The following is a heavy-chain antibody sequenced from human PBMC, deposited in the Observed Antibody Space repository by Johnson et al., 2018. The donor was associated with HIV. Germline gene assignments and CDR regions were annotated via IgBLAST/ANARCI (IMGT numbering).Heavy chain of an antibody. CDR1: GLIFTRSW. J-gene: IGHJ3*02. CDR2: SNSDGSST. V-gene: IGHV3-74*01. D-gene: IGHD3-16*01. Sequence: VQLVESGGGLVQPGGSLRLSCAASGLIFTRSWMHWVRQAPGKGLVWVARSNSDGSSTTYADSVKGRFTISRDKAKNTLHLQMNSLRAEDTAGYYCAREWGIITFGGVIPRNAFDIWGQGTMVTVSS. CDR3: AREWGIITFGGVIPRNAFDI.